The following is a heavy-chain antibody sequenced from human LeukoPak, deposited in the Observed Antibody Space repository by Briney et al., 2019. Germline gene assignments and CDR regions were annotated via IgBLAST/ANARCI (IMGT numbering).Heavy chain of an antibody. Sequence: PGGSLRLSCAASGFTFSDYYMSWIRQAPGKGLEWASYISSSGSTIYYADSVKGRFTISRDNAKNSLYLQMNSLRAEDTAVYYCARERHLELEPFDYWGQGTLVTVSS. V-gene: IGHV3-11*04. CDR1: GFTFSDYY. CDR2: ISSSGSTI. D-gene: IGHD1-1*01. CDR3: ARERHLELEPFDY. J-gene: IGHJ4*02.